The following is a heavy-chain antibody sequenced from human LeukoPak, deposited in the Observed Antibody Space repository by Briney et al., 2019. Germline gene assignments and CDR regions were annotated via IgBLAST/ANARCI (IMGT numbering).Heavy chain of an antibody. J-gene: IGHJ5*02. CDR3: ARHNRSSRRWFDP. D-gene: IGHD6-6*01. V-gene: IGHV4-59*08. Sequence: SETLSLTCTVSGGSISNYYWSWIRQPPGKGLEWIGYIYSSGSTNYNPSLKSRVTISLDTSKNQFSLKLTSVTAADTAVYYCARHNRSSRRWFDPWGQGTLVTVSS. CDR1: GGSISNYY. CDR2: IYSSGST.